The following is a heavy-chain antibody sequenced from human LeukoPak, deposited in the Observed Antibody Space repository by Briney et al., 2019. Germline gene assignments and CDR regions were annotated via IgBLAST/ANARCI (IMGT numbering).Heavy chain of an antibody. CDR2: ISHDGSDK. D-gene: IGHD6-19*01. Sequence: PGGSLRLSCAASGYPFTNYGMHWVRQAPGKGLEWVAFISHDGSDKYYGDSVKGRFTISRDNSNNTVYVQMNSLRAEDTAVYYCAPYSSGWYGGGMDYWGQGTLVTVSS. CDR1: GYPFTNYG. J-gene: IGHJ4*02. V-gene: IGHV3-30*02. CDR3: APYSSGWYGGGMDY.